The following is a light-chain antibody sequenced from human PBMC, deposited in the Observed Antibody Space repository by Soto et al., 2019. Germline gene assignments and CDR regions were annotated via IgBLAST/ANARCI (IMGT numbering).Light chain of an antibody. Sequence: QSVLTQPPSASGTPGQRVTISCSGSSSNIGSNAVNWYQHLPGTAPKLLIYSNDQRPSGVPDRFSGSKSGTSASLAISGLQSEDEGEYYWAAWDTSLYGPVFGGGTKLTVL. CDR3: AAWDTSLYGPV. J-gene: IGLJ3*02. CDR2: SND. CDR1: SSNIGSNA. V-gene: IGLV1-44*01.